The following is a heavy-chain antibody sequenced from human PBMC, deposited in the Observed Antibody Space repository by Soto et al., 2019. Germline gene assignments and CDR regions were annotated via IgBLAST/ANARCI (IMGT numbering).Heavy chain of an antibody. D-gene: IGHD5-12*01. CDR1: GFSVSSNY. V-gene: IGHV3-53*01. Sequence: GGSLRLSCAASGFSVSSNYMSWVRQAPGEGLEWVAIIYINGSTDYADSVQGRFSVSRDIYKNTLFLQMNNLRAEDTAVYFCSGDPSGYDEGDWYHGVHVWGQGPRSPSP. J-gene: IGHJ6*02. CDR3: SGDPSGYDEGDWYHGVHV. CDR2: IYINGST.